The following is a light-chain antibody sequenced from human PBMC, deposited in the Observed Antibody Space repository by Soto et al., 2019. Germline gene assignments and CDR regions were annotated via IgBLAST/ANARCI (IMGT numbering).Light chain of an antibody. J-gene: IGKJ1*01. CDR1: QSISSY. V-gene: IGKV1-39*01. Sequence: DIQMTQSPSSLFASVGDRVTITCRASQSISSYLNWYQQKPGKAPKLLIYAASSLQSGVPSRFSGSGSGTDFTLTISSLQSEDYATYYCQQSYITLWTFGQGTKVEIK. CDR2: AAS. CDR3: QQSYITLWT.